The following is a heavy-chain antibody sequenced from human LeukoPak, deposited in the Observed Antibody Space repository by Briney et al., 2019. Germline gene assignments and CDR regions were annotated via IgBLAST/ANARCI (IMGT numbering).Heavy chain of an antibody. CDR3: ARGRIVGATVPTLIDY. Sequence: ASVKVSCKASGYTFTSYGMSWVRQAPGQGLEWMGWISAYNGNTNYAQKLQGRVTMTTDTSTSTAYMELRSLRSDDTAVYYCARGRIVGATVPTLIDYWGQGTLVTVSS. CDR2: ISAYNGNT. CDR1: GYTFTSYG. J-gene: IGHJ4*02. V-gene: IGHV1-18*01. D-gene: IGHD1-26*01.